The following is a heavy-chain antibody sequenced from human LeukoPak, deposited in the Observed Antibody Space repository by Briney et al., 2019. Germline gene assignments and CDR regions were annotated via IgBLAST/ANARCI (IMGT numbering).Heavy chain of an antibody. V-gene: IGHV3-7*03. J-gene: IGHJ6*03. D-gene: IGHD4-23*01. CDR3: ARGGGNGFYYYMDV. CDR1: GFTFSSYW. CDR2: IKQDGGET. Sequence: GGSLRLSCAASGFTFSSYWMAWVRQAPGNGPEWVANIKQDGGETYYGDSVKGRFTISRDNAKNSLYLQMNSLRAEDTALYHCARGGGNGFYYYMDVWGKGTTVTVSS.